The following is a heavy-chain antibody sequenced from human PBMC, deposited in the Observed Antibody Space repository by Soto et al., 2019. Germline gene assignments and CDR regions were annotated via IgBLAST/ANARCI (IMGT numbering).Heavy chain of an antibody. V-gene: IGHV4-30-2*01. D-gene: IGHD2-21*01. CDR2: IYHSETI. CDR1: GASVDTSGSS. J-gene: IGHJ4*01. CDR3: SSRINKNSGTAFDQ. Sequence: QVELQESGSGLVKPSQTLSLTCTVSGASVDTSGSSWTWIRQPPGRGLQFIGYIYHSETIYYNSSLRSRVTISGDRSKNQFFLRLASLTAAHTAFYFCSSRINKNSGTAFDQCGHGSVVTVSS.